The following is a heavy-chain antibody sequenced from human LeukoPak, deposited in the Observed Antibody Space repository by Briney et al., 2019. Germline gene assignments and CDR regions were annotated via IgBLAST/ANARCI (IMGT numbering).Heavy chain of an antibody. V-gene: IGHV4-39*07. CDR2: IYYSGST. CDR1: GGSISSSSYY. Sequence: SETLSLTCTVSGGSISSSSYYWGWIRQPPGKGLEWIGSIYYSGSTYYNPSLKSRVTISVDTSKNQFSLKLSSVTAADTAVYYCARWAYAHYYDSSGYDYWGQGTLVTVSS. D-gene: IGHD3-22*01. J-gene: IGHJ4*02. CDR3: ARWAYAHYYDSSGYDY.